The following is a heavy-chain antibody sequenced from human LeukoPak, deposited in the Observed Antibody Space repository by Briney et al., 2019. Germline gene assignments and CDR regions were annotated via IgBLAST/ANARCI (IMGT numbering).Heavy chain of an antibody. D-gene: IGHD2-8*02. Sequence: PGGSLRLSCAASGFTFSSYAMHWVRQPPGKGLDWIGEISHAGSTKYNPSLKNRVTISKDDSKNQFSLKLNSVTAADTAAYYCTRSRGWWSLDYWGQGALVTVSS. J-gene: IGHJ4*02. CDR3: TRSRGWWSLDY. CDR1: GFTFSSYA. V-gene: IGHV4-4*02. CDR2: ISHAGST.